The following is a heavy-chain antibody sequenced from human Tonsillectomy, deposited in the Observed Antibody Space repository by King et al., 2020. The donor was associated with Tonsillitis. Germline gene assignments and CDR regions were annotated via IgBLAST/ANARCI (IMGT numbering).Heavy chain of an antibody. Sequence: VQLQQWGAGLLKPSETLSLTCAVYGGAFRGYYWSGIRQPPGKGLEWIGEINHRGGTNYNPSLKMRVTISEDTPKNQFSVKLGSVTAADTAVYYFAIATVTWSYNWFDPWGHGTLVTVSS. D-gene: IGHD4-11*01. CDR2: INHRGGT. CDR3: AIATVTWSYNWFDP. CDR1: GGAFRGYY. J-gene: IGHJ5*02. V-gene: IGHV4-34*01.